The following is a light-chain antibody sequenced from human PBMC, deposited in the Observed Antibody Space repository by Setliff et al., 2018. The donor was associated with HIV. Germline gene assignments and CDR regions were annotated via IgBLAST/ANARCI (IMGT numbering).Light chain of an antibody. J-gene: IGKJ1*01. CDR3: QQYYSTPLT. V-gene: IGKV4-1*01. CDR1: QSVLYNSNNKNY. Sequence: DIVMTQSPDSLAVSLGERATINCKSSQSVLYNSNNKNYFAWYQQKPGQPPKLLIYWASTRESGVPDRFSGSGSGTDFTLTISSLQAEDVAVYYCQQYYSTPLTFGQGT. CDR2: WAS.